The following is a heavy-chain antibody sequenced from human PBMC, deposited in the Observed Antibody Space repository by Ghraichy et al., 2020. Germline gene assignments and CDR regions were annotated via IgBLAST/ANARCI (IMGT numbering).Heavy chain of an antibody. D-gene: IGHD6-19*01. CDR2: ISGSGGST. V-gene: IGHV3-23*01. CDR1: GFTFSSYA. J-gene: IGHJ4*02. CDR3: AKDLAGDFDY. Sequence: LSLTCAASGFTFSSYAMSWVRQAPGKGLEWVSVISGSGGSTYYADSVKGRFTISRDNSKNTLYLQMNSLRAEDTAIYYCAKDLAGDFDYWGQGTLVTVSS.